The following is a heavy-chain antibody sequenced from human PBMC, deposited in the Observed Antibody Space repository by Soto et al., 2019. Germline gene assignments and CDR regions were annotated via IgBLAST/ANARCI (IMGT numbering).Heavy chain of an antibody. CDR2: IYYTGST. CDR1: GGSFSSVDYY. J-gene: IGHJ6*02. CDR3: ARIHFGDEPSYYYYGMDV. D-gene: IGHD4-17*01. V-gene: IGHV4-30-4*01. Sequence: SETLSLTCTVSGGSFSSVDYYWRWVRQPPGKGLEWIGYIYYTGSTFNNPSLKSRVSISIDTSKTQFSLKLSSVTAADTAVYYCARIHFGDEPSYYYYGMDVWGQGTTVTVSS.